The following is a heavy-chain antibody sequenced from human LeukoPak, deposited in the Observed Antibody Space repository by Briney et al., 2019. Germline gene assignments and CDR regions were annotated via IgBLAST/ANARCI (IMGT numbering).Heavy chain of an antibody. V-gene: IGHV3-48*03. CDR3: ARDYSTVTTFFDY. D-gene: IGHD4-17*01. J-gene: IGHJ4*02. Sequence: GGSLRLSCAASGFTFSSYEMNWVRQAPGTGLEWVSYISSSGSTIYYADSVKGRFTISRDNAKNSLYLQMNSLRAEDTAVYYCARDYSTVTTFFDYWGQGTLVTVSS. CDR1: GFTFSSYE. CDR2: ISSSGSTI.